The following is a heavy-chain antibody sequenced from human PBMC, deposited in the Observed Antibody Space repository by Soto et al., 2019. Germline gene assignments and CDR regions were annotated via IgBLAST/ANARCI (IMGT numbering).Heavy chain of an antibody. D-gene: IGHD3-10*01. V-gene: IGHV3-23*01. CDR3: AKYERGWFGEPETRYYYYMDV. J-gene: IGHJ6*03. CDR1: GFTFSSYA. Sequence: GGSLRLSCAASGFTFSSYAMSWVRQAPGKGLEWVSAISGSGGSTYYADSVKGRFTISRDNSKNTLYLQMNSLRAEDTAVYYCAKYERGWFGEPETRYYYYMDVWGKGTTVTVSS. CDR2: ISGSGGST.